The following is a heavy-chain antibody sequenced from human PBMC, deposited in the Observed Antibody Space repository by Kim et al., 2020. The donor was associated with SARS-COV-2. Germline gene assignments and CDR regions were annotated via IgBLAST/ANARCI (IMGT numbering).Heavy chain of an antibody. CDR1: GFTFSSYA. Sequence: GGSLRLSCAASGFTFSSYAMHWVRQAPGKGLEWVAVISYDGSNKYYADSVKGRFTISRDNSKNTLYLQMNSLRAEDTAVYYCARNLMVRGEYWGQGTLVTVSS. V-gene: IGHV3-30*04. D-gene: IGHD3-10*01. CDR3: ARNLMVRGEY. CDR2: ISYDGSNK. J-gene: IGHJ4*02.